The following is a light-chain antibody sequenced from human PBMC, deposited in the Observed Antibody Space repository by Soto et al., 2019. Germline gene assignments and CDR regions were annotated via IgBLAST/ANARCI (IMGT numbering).Light chain of an antibody. CDR1: QSVSSY. CDR2: DAS. CDR3: QQRSNWPPIFT. V-gene: IGKV3-11*01. J-gene: IGKJ3*01. Sequence: EIVLTQSPATLSLSPGERATLSCRASQSVSSYLAWYQQKPGQAPRPLIFDASNRATGIPARFSGSGSGTDFTLNISSLEPEDFAVYYCQQRSNWPPIFTFGPGTKVDIK.